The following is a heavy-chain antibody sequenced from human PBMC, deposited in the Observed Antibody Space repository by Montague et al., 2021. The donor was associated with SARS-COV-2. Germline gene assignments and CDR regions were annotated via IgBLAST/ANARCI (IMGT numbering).Heavy chain of an antibody. V-gene: IGHV4-59*12. CDR2: ISDSGST. CDR3: ARVPYRLLFVPRYYGMDV. Sequence: SETLSLTCTVSGGSISSFYWSWFRQPPGKGLEWIGYISDSGSTNYNPSLTSRATMSVDTSKNQFSLKVNSVTAADTAVYYCARVPYRLLFVPRYYGMDVWGQGTTVTVSS. J-gene: IGHJ6*02. CDR1: GGSISSFY. D-gene: IGHD2-2*01.